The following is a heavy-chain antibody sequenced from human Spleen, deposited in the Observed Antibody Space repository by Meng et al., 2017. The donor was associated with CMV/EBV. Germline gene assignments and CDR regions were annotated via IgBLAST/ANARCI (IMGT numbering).Heavy chain of an antibody. Sequence: ASVKVSCKASGYTFTKNYMHWVRQAPGQGVEWMGWINPKSGDIKYAQKFRGRVTMTRDASINTAYMEVSRLRSDDTAVYYCARDNNWGPDYWGQGTLVTVSS. CDR1: GYTFTKNY. CDR2: INPKSGDI. D-gene: IGHD7-27*01. V-gene: IGHV1-2*02. CDR3: ARDNNWGPDY. J-gene: IGHJ4*02.